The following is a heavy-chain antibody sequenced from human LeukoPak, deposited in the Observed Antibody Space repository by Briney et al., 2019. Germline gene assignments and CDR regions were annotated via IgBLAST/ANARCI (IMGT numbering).Heavy chain of an antibody. D-gene: IGHD2-15*01. CDR1: GGSFSGYY. CDR3: ANGRKEVVAATPPRINWFDP. CDR2: INHSGST. Sequence: PSETLSLTCAVYGGSFSGYYWSWIRQPPGKGLEWIGEINHSGSTNYNPSLKSRVTISVDTSKNQFSLKLSSVTAADTAVYYCANGRKEVVAATPPRINWFDPWGQGTLVTVSS. J-gene: IGHJ5*02. V-gene: IGHV4-34*01.